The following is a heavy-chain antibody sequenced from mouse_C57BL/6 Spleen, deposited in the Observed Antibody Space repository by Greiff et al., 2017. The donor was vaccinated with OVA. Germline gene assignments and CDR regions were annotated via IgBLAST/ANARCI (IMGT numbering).Heavy chain of an antibody. V-gene: IGHV6-6*01. Sequence: EVHLVESGGGLVQPGGSMKLSCAASGFTFSDAWMDWVRQSPEKGLEWVAEIRNKANNHATYYAESVKGRFTISRDDSKSSVYLQMNSLRAEDTGIYYCTRPLLYHYYAMDYWGQGTSVTVSS. CDR3: TRPLLYHYYAMDY. D-gene: IGHD2-1*01. CDR1: GFTFSDAW. CDR2: IRNKANNHAT. J-gene: IGHJ4*01.